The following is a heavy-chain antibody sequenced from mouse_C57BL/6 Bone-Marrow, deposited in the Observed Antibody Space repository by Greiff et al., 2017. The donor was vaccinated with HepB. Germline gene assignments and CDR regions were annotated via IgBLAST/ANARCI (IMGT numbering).Heavy chain of an antibody. CDR2: IDPSDSYT. J-gene: IGHJ2*01. CDR3: GRGRAISTGFDY. D-gene: IGHD1-1*01. CDR1: GYTFTSYW. Sequence: QVQLQQPGAELVKPGASVKLSCKASGYTFTSYWMQWVKQRPGQGLEWIGEIDPSDSYTNYNQKFKGKATLTVDTSSSTAYMQLSSLTSEDSAVYYCGRGRAISTGFDYWGQGTTLAVSS. V-gene: IGHV1-50*01.